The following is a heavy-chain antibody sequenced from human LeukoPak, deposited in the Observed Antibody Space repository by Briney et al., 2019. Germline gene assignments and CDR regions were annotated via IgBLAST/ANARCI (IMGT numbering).Heavy chain of an antibody. CDR3: ARVGKNGWDFDH. D-gene: IGHD6-19*01. J-gene: IGHJ4*02. V-gene: IGHV3-7*01. CDR1: GFTFSAYW. CDR2: IIEGGDVK. Sequence: PGESLRLSCAASGFTFSAYWMTWVRQAPGKGLAWVANIIEGGDVKYYVDSVKGRFTISRDNTKNSLYLQMTSLRADDTAVYYCARVGKNGWDFDHWGQGTLVTVSS.